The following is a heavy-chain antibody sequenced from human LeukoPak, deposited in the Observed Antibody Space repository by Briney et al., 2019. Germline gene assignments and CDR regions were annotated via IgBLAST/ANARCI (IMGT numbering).Heavy chain of an antibody. CDR2: ISGSGVST. J-gene: IGHJ4*02. CDR1: GFTFRSYA. D-gene: IGHD3-22*01. V-gene: IGHV3-23*01. CDR3: AKGGGQSSGYYYALNY. Sequence: GGSLRLSCTASGFTFRSYAMSWVRQAPGKGLEWVSGISGSGVSTYYADSVKGRFTISRDNSKNTLYLQMNSLRAEDTAVYFCAKGGGQSSGYYYALNYWGQGTLVTVSS.